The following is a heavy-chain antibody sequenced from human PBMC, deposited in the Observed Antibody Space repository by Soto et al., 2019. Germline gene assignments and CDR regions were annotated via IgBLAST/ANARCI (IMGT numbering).Heavy chain of an antibody. CDR3: ARESGLTFHSRGYYRWFDP. CDR2: IYYSGST. V-gene: IGHV4-31*03. Sequence: SETLSLTCTVSGGSISSGGYYWSWIRQHPGKGLEWIGYIYYSGSTYYNPSLKSRVTISVDTSKNQFSLKLSSVTAADTAVYYCARESGLTFHSRGYYRWFDPWGQGTLVTVSS. J-gene: IGHJ5*02. CDR1: GGSISSGGYY. D-gene: IGHD3-22*01.